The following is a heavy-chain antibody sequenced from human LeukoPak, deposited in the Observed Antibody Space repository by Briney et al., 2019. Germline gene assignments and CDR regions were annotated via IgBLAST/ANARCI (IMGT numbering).Heavy chain of an antibody. Sequence: SVKVSCKASGGTFSSYTVSWVRQAPGQGLEWMGRIIPILGIANYAQKFQGRVTITADKSTSTAYMELSSLRSEDTAVYYCARDRSGWLPLWFGEFVDAFDIWGQGTMVTVSS. CDR2: IIPILGIA. D-gene: IGHD3-10*01. CDR3: ARDRSGWLPLWFGEFVDAFDI. V-gene: IGHV1-69*04. J-gene: IGHJ3*02. CDR1: GGTFSSYT.